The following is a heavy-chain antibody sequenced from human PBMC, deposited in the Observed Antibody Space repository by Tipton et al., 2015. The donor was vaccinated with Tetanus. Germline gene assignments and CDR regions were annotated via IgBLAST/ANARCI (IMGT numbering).Heavy chain of an antibody. Sequence: QLVQSGPEVKKPGSSVKFSCKASGGTFTNYALSWGRQAPGQGLEWVGGITPILGTTNSAPKFQGRVTITADESTNTAYMELSSLRSEDTAVYYCARAPNRISRASDYWGQGTQITVSS. CDR3: ARAPNRISRASDY. D-gene: IGHD1-14*01. CDR2: ITPILGTT. V-gene: IGHV1-69*01. J-gene: IGHJ4*02. CDR1: GGTFTNYA.